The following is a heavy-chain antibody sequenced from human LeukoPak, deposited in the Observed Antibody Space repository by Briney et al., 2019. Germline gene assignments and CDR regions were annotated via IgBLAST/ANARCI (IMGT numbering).Heavy chain of an antibody. J-gene: IGHJ5*02. Sequence: ALVKVSCKASGYTFTGYYMHWVRQAPGQGLEWMGWINPNSGGTNYAQKFQGRVTMTRDTSISTAYMELSRLRSDDTAVYYCARDWAGAPGWFDPWGQGTLVTVSS. CDR2: INPNSGGT. CDR1: GYTFTGYY. CDR3: ARDWAGAPGWFDP. V-gene: IGHV1-2*02. D-gene: IGHD6-19*01.